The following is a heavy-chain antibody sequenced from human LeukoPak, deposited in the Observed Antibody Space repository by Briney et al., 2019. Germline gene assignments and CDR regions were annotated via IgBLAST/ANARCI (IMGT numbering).Heavy chain of an antibody. CDR2: ISWNSGSI. J-gene: IGHJ2*01. Sequence: GRSLRLSCAASGFTFDDYAMHWVRQAPGKGLEWVSGISWNSGSIGYADSVKGRFTISRDNAKNSLYLQMDSLRAEDTALYYCAKSSSSWRTEWFFDLWGRGTLVTVSS. CDR3: AKSSSSWRTEWFFDL. V-gene: IGHV3-9*01. CDR1: GFTFDDYA. D-gene: IGHD6-13*01.